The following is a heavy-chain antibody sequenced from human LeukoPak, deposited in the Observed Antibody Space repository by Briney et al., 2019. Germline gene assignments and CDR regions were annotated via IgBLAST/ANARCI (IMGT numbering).Heavy chain of an antibody. CDR1: GGSISSSTSGWGWY. Sequence: SETLSLTCTVSGGSISSSTSGWGWYWGWIRQPPGKGLEWIGSIYYSGSTNYNPSLKSRVTISVDTSKNQFSLKLSSVTAADTAVYYCASGCGSSTSCLFDYWGQGTLVTVSS. CDR3: ASGCGSSTSCLFDY. D-gene: IGHD2-2*01. J-gene: IGHJ4*02. CDR2: IYYSGST. V-gene: IGHV4-39*07.